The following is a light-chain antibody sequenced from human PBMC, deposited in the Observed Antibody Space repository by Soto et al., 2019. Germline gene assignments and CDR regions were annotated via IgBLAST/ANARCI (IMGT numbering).Light chain of an antibody. V-gene: IGKV3-11*01. Sequence: EIVLTQSTATLSLSPGERATLSCRASQSVSSYLAWYQQKPGQAPRLLIYDASNRATGIPARFSGSGSGTDFTLTISSLEPEDFAVYYCQQRSNWLRIITFGQGTRLEIK. CDR2: DAS. CDR3: QQRSNWLRIIT. J-gene: IGKJ5*01. CDR1: QSVSSY.